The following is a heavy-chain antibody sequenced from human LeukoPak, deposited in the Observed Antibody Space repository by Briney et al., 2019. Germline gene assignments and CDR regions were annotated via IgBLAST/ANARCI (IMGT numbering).Heavy chain of an antibody. V-gene: IGHV3-53*01. Sequence: QPGRSLRLSCAASGFTVSSNYMSWVRQAPGKGLEWVSVIYSGGSTYYADSVKGRFTISRDNSKNTLYLQMNSLRAEDTAVYYCARLYYDSSGIISPSYAFDIWGQGTMVTVSS. CDR1: GFTVSSNY. CDR2: IYSGGST. D-gene: IGHD3-22*01. J-gene: IGHJ3*02. CDR3: ARLYYDSSGIISPSYAFDI.